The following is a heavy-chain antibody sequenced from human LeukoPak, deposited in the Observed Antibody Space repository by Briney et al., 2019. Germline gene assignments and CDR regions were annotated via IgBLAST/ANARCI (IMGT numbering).Heavy chain of an antibody. J-gene: IGHJ4*02. CDR3: AREVGRGEIDY. D-gene: IGHD3-10*01. CDR1: GFTFSSYS. CDR2: ISSSSSYI. Sequence: GGSLRLSCAASGFTFSSYSMNWVRQAPGKGLEWVSSISSSSSYIYYADSVKGRFTISRDNAKNSLYLQMNNLRAEDTAVYYCAREVGRGEIDYWGQGTLVTVSS. V-gene: IGHV3-21*01.